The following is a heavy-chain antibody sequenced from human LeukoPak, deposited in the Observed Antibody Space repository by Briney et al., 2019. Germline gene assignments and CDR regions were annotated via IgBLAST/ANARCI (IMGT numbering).Heavy chain of an antibody. D-gene: IGHD1-26*01. CDR2: INHSGST. J-gene: IGHJ4*02. CDR3: ARLGGGFRNIVGGK. CDR1: GGSFSGYY. Sequence: SETLSLTCAVYGGSFSGYYWSWIRQPPGKGLEWIGEINHSGSTNYNPSPKSRVTISVDTSKNQFSLKLSSVTAADTAVYYCARLGGGFRNIVGGKWGQGTLVTVSS. V-gene: IGHV4-34*01.